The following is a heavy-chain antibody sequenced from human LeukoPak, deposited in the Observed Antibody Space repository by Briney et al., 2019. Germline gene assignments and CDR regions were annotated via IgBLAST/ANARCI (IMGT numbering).Heavy chain of an antibody. J-gene: IGHJ3*02. D-gene: IGHD2-2*01. Sequence: SETLSLTCAVYGGSFSGYYWSWIRQPPGKGLEWIGEINHSGSTNYNPSLKSRVTISVDTSKNQFSLKLSSVTAADTAVYYCARTDIVVVPAALYDAFDIWGQGTMVTVSS. CDR3: ARTDIVVVPAALYDAFDI. V-gene: IGHV4-34*01. CDR1: GGSFSGYY. CDR2: INHSGST.